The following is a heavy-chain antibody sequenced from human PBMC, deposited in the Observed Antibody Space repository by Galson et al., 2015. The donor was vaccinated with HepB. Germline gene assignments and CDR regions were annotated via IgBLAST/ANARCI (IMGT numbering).Heavy chain of an antibody. D-gene: IGHD3-3*02. V-gene: IGHV3-30*18. CDR2: ISYDGRNK. CDR3: AKDPDRRNYIFPGFDC. CDR1: GFTFSNYG. Sequence: SLRLSCAASGFTFSNYGIHWVRQAPGKGLEWVAVISYDGRNKYFGDSVKGRFTISRDNSKNTLSLQMNSLRAEDTAVYYCAKDPDRRNYIFPGFDCWGQGTLGTVSS. J-gene: IGHJ4*02.